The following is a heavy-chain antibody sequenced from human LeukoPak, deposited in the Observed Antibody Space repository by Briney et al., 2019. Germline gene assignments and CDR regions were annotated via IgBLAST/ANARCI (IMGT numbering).Heavy chain of an antibody. CDR1: RFSFNTYW. Sequence: GGSLRLTCAASRFSFNTYWMHWVRQAPGMGLVWVSRINSDGSSTSYADSVKGRFTISRDNAKNTLYLQMNNLRAEDTAVYYCVRGRYYFDYWGQGTLVTVSS. CDR3: VRGRYYFDY. D-gene: IGHD5-24*01. CDR2: INSDGSST. V-gene: IGHV3-74*01. J-gene: IGHJ4*02.